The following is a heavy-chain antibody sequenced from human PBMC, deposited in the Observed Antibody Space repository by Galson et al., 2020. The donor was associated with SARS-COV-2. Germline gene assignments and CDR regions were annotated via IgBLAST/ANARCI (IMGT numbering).Heavy chain of an antibody. CDR1: GFTFSTCA. D-gene: IGHD3-9*01. CDR3: VKDAGRYLKNYCDY. V-gene: IGHV3-23*01. Sequence: GGSLRLSCAASGFTFSTCAVSWVRQAPGKGLQWVSTISGTGGGAYYAGSVKGRFTISRDDSKNTLYPQMNSLRAEVTAIYYCVKDAGRYLKNYCDYGGQGTLVSVSS. J-gene: IGHJ4*02. CDR2: ISGTGGGA.